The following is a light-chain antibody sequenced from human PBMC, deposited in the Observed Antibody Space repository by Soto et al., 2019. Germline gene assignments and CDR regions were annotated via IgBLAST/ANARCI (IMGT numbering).Light chain of an antibody. Sequence: EVVLTQSPATLSLSPGERATLSCRASQSVSSYLAWYQQKSGQAPRLLIYDASDSATGIPARFSGSGSGTDFTLTISSLEPEDFAVYYCQQRSNWPLTCGGGTKVEIK. V-gene: IGKV3-11*01. J-gene: IGKJ4*01. CDR2: DAS. CDR1: QSVSSY. CDR3: QQRSNWPLT.